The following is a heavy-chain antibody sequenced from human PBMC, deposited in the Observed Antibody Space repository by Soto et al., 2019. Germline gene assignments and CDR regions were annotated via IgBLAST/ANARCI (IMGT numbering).Heavy chain of an antibody. CDR3: ARDTYSGYDFGL. CDR2: IPSRGRP. Sequence: QVQLRESGPGLVKPSQTLSLTCSVSGASVAGGSYYWSWVRQPPGKGLEWIGYIPSRGRPFYNPSLPSRGTISADTSKNQLPLQLPSVTAADTAVYYCARDTYSGYDFGLWGQGTLVTVSS. CDR1: GASVAGGSYY. J-gene: IGHJ5*02. V-gene: IGHV4-30-4*01. D-gene: IGHD5-12*01.